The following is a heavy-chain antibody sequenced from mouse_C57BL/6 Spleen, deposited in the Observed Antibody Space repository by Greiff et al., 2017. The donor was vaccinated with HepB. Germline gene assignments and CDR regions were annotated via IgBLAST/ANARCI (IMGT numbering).Heavy chain of an antibody. CDR2: IHPNSGST. V-gene: IGHV1-64*01. D-gene: IGHD1-1*01. J-gene: IGHJ4*01. Sequence: VQLQQPGAELVKPGASVKLSCKASGYTFTSYWMHWVKQRPGQGLEWIGMIHPNSGSTNYNEKFKSKATLTVDKSSSTAYMQLSSLTSEDSAVYYCASSDGSSYGAMDYWGQGTSVTVSS. CDR3: ASSDGSSYGAMDY. CDR1: GYTFTSYW.